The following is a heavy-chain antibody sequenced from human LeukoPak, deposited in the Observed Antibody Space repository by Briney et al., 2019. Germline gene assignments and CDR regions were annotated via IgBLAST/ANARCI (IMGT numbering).Heavy chain of an antibody. CDR3: TTAMDFWSGWSRFDY. J-gene: IGHJ4*02. V-gene: IGHV3-15*01. CDR1: GFTFTNAW. CDR2: IKSKTDGGTT. D-gene: IGHD3-3*01. Sequence: GGSLRLSCAASGFTFTNAWMSWVRQAPGKGLEWVGRIKSKTDGGTTDYAAPVKGRFTISRDDSKNTLYLQMNSLKTEDTAVYYCTTAMDFWSGWSRFDYCGQGTLVTVSS.